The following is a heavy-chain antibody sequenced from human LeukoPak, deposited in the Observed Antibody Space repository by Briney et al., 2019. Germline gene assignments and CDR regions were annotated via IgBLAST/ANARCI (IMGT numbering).Heavy chain of an antibody. J-gene: IGHJ5*02. CDR1: GFTFSSYS. CDR2: ISSSSSTI. Sequence: GGSLRLSCAASGFTFSSYSMNWVRQAPGKGLEWVSYISSSSSTIYYADSVKGRFTISRDNAKNSLYLQMNSLRAEDTAVYYCAREYYDILTGYYANWFDPWGQGTLVTASS. CDR3: AREYYDILTGYYANWFDP. V-gene: IGHV3-48*01. D-gene: IGHD3-9*01.